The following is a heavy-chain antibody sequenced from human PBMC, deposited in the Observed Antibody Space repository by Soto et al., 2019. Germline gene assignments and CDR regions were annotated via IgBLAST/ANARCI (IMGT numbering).Heavy chain of an antibody. CDR3: ARDNSSRGWFDP. Sequence: PSETLSLTCAFSGGSIISGGYSWSWIRQPPGKGLEWIGYIYHSGSTYYNPSLKSRVTISVDRSKNQFSLKLSSVTAADTAVYYCARDNSSRGWFDPWGQGTLVTVSS. CDR1: GGSIISGGYS. CDR2: IYHSGST. V-gene: IGHV4-30-2*01. J-gene: IGHJ5*02. D-gene: IGHD6-13*01.